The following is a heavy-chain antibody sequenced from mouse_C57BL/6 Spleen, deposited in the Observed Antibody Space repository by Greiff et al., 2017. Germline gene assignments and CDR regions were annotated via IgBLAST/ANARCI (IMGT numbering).Heavy chain of an antibody. CDR2: IHPNSGST. CDR1: GYTFTSYW. J-gene: IGHJ3*01. D-gene: IGHD2-4*01. V-gene: IGHV1-64*01. CDR3: ARSYDYAWFAY. Sequence: QVQLQQPGAELVKPGASVKLSCKASGYTFTSYWMHWVKQRPGQGLEWIGMIHPNSGSTNYNEKFKSKATLTVDKSSSTAYMQLSSLTSEDSAFYYCARSYDYAWFAYWGQGTLVTVSA.